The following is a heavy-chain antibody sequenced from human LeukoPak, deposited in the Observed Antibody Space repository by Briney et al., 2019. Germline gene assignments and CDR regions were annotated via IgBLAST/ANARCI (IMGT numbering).Heavy chain of an antibody. J-gene: IGHJ4*02. CDR2: ISGSGGST. D-gene: IGHD2-21*01. Sequence: ETLSLTCAVSGYSISSGYYWGWIRQPPGKGLEWVSAISGSGGSTYYADSVKGRFTISRDNSKNTLYLQMNSLRAEDTAVYYCAKPRSHFRLTPLYYFDYWGQGTLVTVSS. V-gene: IGHV3-23*01. CDR3: AKPRSHFRLTPLYYFDY. CDR1: GYSISSGYY.